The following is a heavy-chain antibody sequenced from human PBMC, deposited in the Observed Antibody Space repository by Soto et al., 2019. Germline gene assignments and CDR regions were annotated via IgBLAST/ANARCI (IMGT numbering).Heavy chain of an antibody. V-gene: IGHV4-39*01. Sequence: SETLSLTCTVSGGSISSSSYYWGWIRQPPGKGLEWIGSIYYSGSTYYNPSLKSRVTISVDTSKNQFSLKLSSVTAADTAVYYCARHLAIGGDYWFDYWGQGTLVTVSS. CDR1: GGSISSSSYY. CDR3: ARHLAIGGDYWFDY. CDR2: IYYSGST. J-gene: IGHJ4*02. D-gene: IGHD3-16*01.